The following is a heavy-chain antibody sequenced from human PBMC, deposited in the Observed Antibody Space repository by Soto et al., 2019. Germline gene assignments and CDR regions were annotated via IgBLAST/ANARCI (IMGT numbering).Heavy chain of an antibody. CDR2: IIPIFGTA. CDR3: ARVSYYDSSGYYLVPDY. Sequence: GASVKVSCKASGGTFSSYAISWVRQAPGQGLEWMGGIIPIFGTANYAQKFQGRVMITADESTSTAYMELSSLRSEDTAVYYCARVSYYDSSGYYLVPDYWGQGTLVTVSS. J-gene: IGHJ4*02. D-gene: IGHD3-22*01. CDR1: GGTFSSYA. V-gene: IGHV1-69*13.